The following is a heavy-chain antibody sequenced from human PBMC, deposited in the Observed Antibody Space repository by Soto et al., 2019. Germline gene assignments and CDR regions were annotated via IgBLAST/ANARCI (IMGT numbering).Heavy chain of an antibody. J-gene: IGHJ4*02. CDR2: IYWDDDK. CDR1: GFSLSARPEA. CDR3: VHRAGIDGNWNGCYFDS. D-gene: IGHD1-1*01. Sequence: QITLRESGPTRVKPSQTLTLTCTFSGFSLSARPEAVGWIRQPPGKALERLALIYWDDDKRYSPSLMSRLTITKDTSKNQVVLTMTNMDPLDTAIYYCVHRAGIDGNWNGCYFDSWGQGALVTVSS. V-gene: IGHV2-5*02.